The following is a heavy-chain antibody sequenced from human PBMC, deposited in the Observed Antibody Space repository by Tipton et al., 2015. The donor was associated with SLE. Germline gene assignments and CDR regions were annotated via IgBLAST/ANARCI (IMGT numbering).Heavy chain of an antibody. CDR3: ASEWLPYYYYMDV. CDR2: ISYDGSNK. CDR1: GFTFSSYA. V-gene: IGHV3-30*04. Sequence: QLVQSGGGVVQPGRSLRLSCAASGFTFSSYAMHWVRQAPGKGLEWVAVISYDGSNKYYADSVKGRFTISRDNSKNTLYLQMNSLRAEDTAVYYCASEWLPYYYYMDVWGKGTTVTVSS. D-gene: IGHD6-19*01. J-gene: IGHJ6*03.